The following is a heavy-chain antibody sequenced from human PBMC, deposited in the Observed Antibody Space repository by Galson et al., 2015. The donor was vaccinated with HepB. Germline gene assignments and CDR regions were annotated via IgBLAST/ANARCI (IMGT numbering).Heavy chain of an antibody. CDR3: ARDLGPMLGWLVDLYYYGMDV. CDR2: IIPIFGTA. V-gene: IGHV1-69*13. Sequence: SVKVSCKASGGTFSSYAISWVRQAPGQGLEWMRGIIPIFGTANYAQKFQGRVTITADESTSTAYMELSSLRSEDTAVYYCARDLGPMLGWLVDLYYYGMDVWGQGTTVTVSS. J-gene: IGHJ6*02. D-gene: IGHD6-19*01. CDR1: GGTFSSYA.